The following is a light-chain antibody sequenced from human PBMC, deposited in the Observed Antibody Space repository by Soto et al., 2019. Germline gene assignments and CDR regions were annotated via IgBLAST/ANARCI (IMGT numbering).Light chain of an antibody. CDR3: QQVNNYPLT. CDR1: QGISSY. CDR2: AAS. V-gene: IGKV1-9*01. J-gene: IGKJ5*01. Sequence: DIQLTQSPSFLSASVGDRVTITCRASQGISSYLAWYQQKPGKAPRLLIYAASTLQNEVPSRFSGSGSGTEFTLTISSLQPEDFATYYCQQVNNYPLTFGQGTRLEIK.